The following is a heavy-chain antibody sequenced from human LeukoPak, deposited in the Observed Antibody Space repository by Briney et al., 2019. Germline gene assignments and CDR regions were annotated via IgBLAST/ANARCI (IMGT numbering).Heavy chain of an antibody. CDR1: GFTFSNYW. V-gene: IGHV3-7*01. D-gene: IGHD6-13*01. CDR2: IKTDGSEK. Sequence: GGSLRLSCEGSGFTFSNYWMGWVRQAPGKGLQWVANIKTDGSEKYYVDSVKGRFTISRDNAKNSLYLQMNSLRDDDTAVYYCAIAYSSTWDYWGQGTLVTVSS. J-gene: IGHJ4*02. CDR3: AIAYSSTWDY.